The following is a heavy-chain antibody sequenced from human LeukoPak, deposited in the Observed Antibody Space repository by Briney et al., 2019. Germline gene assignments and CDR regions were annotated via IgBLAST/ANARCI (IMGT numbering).Heavy chain of an antibody. Sequence: PGGSLRLSCAASGFTFSSHAMSWVRQAPGKGLEWVSGISGSGGGSTYYADSVKGRFTISRDNSKNTLYLQMNSLRAEDTAVYYCAFTNYYDSSGYYAPRLDYWGQGTLVTVSS. J-gene: IGHJ4*02. CDR3: AFTNYYDSSGYYAPRLDY. CDR1: GFTFSSHA. CDR2: ISGSGGGST. V-gene: IGHV3-23*01. D-gene: IGHD3-22*01.